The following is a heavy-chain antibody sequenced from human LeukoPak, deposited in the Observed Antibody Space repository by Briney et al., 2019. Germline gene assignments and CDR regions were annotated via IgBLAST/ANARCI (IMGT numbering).Heavy chain of an antibody. Sequence: TPGGSLRLSCAASGFMFSSYSMHWVRQAPGKGLEWVSLISSTSKYIYYADSVKGRFTISRDNAKNSLYLEMNSLRAEDTAVYYCAVTMIVVPLQNWGQGTLVSVSS. CDR2: ISSTSKYI. CDR3: AVTMIVVPLQN. CDR1: GFMFSSYS. D-gene: IGHD3-22*01. V-gene: IGHV3-21*01. J-gene: IGHJ4*02.